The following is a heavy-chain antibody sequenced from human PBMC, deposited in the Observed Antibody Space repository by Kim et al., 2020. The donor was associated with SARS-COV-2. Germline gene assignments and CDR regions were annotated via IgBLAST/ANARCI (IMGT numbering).Heavy chain of an antibody. CDR3: FRGGVDY. Sequence: DGTSTYYPDSGKGRFTISRDNTQNTLYLQMNSLRTEDTAVYYCFRGGVDYWGQGTLVTVSS. D-gene: IGHD3-10*01. CDR2: DGTST. V-gene: IGHV3-74*01. J-gene: IGHJ4*02.